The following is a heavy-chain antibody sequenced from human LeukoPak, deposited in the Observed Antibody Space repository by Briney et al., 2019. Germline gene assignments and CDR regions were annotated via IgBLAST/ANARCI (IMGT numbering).Heavy chain of an antibody. Sequence: GGSLRLSCAASGFTFSSYGMNWVRQAPGKGLEWVAGIWYDGSNKYYADSVKGRFTISRDSSKNTLFLQMNSLRAEDTAVYYCAKDRIAVRPGWFDPWGQGNLVTVSS. V-gene: IGHV3-33*06. CDR1: GFTFSSYG. D-gene: IGHD6-6*01. CDR2: IWYDGSNK. J-gene: IGHJ5*02. CDR3: AKDRIAVRPGWFDP.